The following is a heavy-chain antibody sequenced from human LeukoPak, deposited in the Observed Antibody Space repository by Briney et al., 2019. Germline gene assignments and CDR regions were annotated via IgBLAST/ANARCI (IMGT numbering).Heavy chain of an antibody. Sequence: SETLSLTCTVSGGSISSSSYYWGWIRQPPGKGLEWIGSIYYSGSTCYNPSLKSRVTISVDTSKNQFSLKLSSVTAADTAVYYCASLGTIFGVVIPDYWGQGTLVTVSS. CDR3: ASLGTIFGVVIPDY. CDR2: IYYSGST. D-gene: IGHD3-3*01. CDR1: GGSISSSSYY. V-gene: IGHV4-39*01. J-gene: IGHJ4*02.